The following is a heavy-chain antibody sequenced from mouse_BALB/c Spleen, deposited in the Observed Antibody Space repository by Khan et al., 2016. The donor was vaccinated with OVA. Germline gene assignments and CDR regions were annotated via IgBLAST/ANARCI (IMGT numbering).Heavy chain of an antibody. CDR3: ARRNYFGYTLAY. D-gene: IGHD1-2*01. J-gene: IGHJ3*01. CDR1: GYTFTDYY. Sequence: QIQLVQSGAELARPGASVKLSCKASGYTFTDYYINWMKQRTGQGLEWIGEIYPGSGDIYYNEKFKGKATLTAEKSSSTAYRQLSSLTSEASAVYFCARRNYFGYTLAYWGQGTLVTVSA. CDR2: IYPGSGDI. V-gene: IGHV1-76*01.